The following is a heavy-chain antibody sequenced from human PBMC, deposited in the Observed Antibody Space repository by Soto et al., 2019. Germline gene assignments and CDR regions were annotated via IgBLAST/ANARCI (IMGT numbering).Heavy chain of an antibody. CDR1: GGTFSSYA. D-gene: IGHD5-18*01. CDR3: ARSHIQLWSRPMDV. Sequence: QVQLGQSGAEVKKPGSSVKVSCKASGGTFSSYAIGWVRQAPGQGLKWMGGIIPIFGTANYAQKFQGRVTITADESTSTAYMELSSLRSEDTAVYYCARSHIQLWSRPMDVWGQGTTVTVSS. J-gene: IGHJ6*02. CDR2: IIPIFGTA. V-gene: IGHV1-69*12.